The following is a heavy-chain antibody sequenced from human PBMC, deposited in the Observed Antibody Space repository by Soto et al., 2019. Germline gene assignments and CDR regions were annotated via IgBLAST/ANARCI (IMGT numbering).Heavy chain of an antibody. Sequence: GGSLRLSCAASGFTFSSYAMSWFRQAPGKVLEWVSAISGSGGSTYYADSVKGRFTISRDNSKNTLYLQMNSLRAEDTAVYSCAKDAYHFWSGYLPRWWFDYWGQGTLVTVSS. J-gene: IGHJ4*02. V-gene: IGHV3-23*01. CDR2: ISGSGGST. D-gene: IGHD3-3*01. CDR3: AKDAYHFWSGYLPRWWFDY. CDR1: GFTFSSYA.